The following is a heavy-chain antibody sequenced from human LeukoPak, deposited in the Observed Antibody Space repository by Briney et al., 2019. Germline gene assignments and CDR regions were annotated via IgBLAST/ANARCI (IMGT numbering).Heavy chain of an antibody. V-gene: IGHV3-72*01. J-gene: IGHJ1*01. D-gene: IGHD2-15*01. CDR2: IRKKSDSYTT. CDR1: GFTVSDHY. Sequence: GGSLRLSCVVSGFTVSDHYLDWVRQAPGKGLEWVGLIRKKSDSYTTDYAASVKGRFTISRDDSTNSVYLQMSSLKSEDTAVYYCADIGSGGSNTRWGEGTVVTVST. CDR3: ADIGSGGSNTR.